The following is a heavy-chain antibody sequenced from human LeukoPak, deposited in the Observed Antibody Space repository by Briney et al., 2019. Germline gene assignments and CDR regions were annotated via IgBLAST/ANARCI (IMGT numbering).Heavy chain of an antibody. D-gene: IGHD3-3*01. Sequence: GASVKVSCKASGFTFIGSAVQWVRQARGQRLEWIGWIVVGSGNTKYAQQFQERVTITRDMSTSTAYMELSSLRSEDTAVYYCAASLYYDFWSGGDYWGQGTLVTVTS. J-gene: IGHJ4*02. CDR1: GFTFIGSA. CDR3: AASLYYDFWSGGDY. CDR2: IVVGSGNT. V-gene: IGHV1-58*01.